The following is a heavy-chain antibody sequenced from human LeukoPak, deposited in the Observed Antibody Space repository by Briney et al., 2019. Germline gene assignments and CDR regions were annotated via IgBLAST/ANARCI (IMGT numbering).Heavy chain of an antibody. CDR1: GYTFTGYY. CDR2: INHTSGGK. J-gene: IGHJ3*02. V-gene: IGHV1-2*02. Sequence: SVKVSYKASGYTFTGYYMLWVRQAPAEGLEGMGWINHTSGGKNEPPKFQGRVTLTRDKSITTAYMDLSRLRSDDTAVYYCATAYYDGSVYYPDSFDIWGQGTMVTVSS. CDR3: ATAYYDGSVYYPDSFDI. D-gene: IGHD3-22*01.